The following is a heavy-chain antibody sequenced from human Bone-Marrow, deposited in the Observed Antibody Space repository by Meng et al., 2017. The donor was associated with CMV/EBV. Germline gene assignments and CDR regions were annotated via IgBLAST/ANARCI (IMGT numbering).Heavy chain of an antibody. CDR3: AKDMALHDAFDI. CDR1: GFTFDDYA. Sequence: SLKISCAASGFTFDDYAMHWVRPAPGKGLERVSGISWNSGSIGYADSVKGRFTISRDNAKNSLYLQMNSLRDEDAALYYCAKDMALHDAFDIWGQGTMVTVSS. V-gene: IGHV3-9*01. CDR2: ISWNSGSI. J-gene: IGHJ3*02.